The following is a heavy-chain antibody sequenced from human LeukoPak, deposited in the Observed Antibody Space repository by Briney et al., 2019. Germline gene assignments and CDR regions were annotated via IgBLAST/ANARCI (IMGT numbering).Heavy chain of an antibody. CDR2: ISYDGSNK. J-gene: IGHJ4*02. CDR3: AKDIRLRQYYDILTGSSFDY. Sequence: PGGSLRLFCAASGFTFSSYAMHWVRQAPGKGLEWVAVISYDGSNKYYADSVKGRFTISRDNSKNTLYLQMNSLRAEDTAVYYCAKDIRLRQYYDILTGSSFDYWGQGTLVTVSS. V-gene: IGHV3-30-3*01. D-gene: IGHD3-9*01. CDR1: GFTFSSYA.